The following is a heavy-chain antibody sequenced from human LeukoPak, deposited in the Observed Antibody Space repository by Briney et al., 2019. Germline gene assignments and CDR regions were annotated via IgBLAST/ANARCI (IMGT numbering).Heavy chain of an antibody. J-gene: IGHJ4*02. CDR2: IRSKAYGGTT. CDR3: AKEETRIAAFDY. Sequence: PGGSLRLSCTASGFTFGDYAMSWVRQAPGRGLEWVGFIRSKAYGGTTEYAASVKGRFTISRDDSKSIAYLQMNSLKTEDTAVYYCAKEETRIAAFDYWGQGTLVTVSS. V-gene: IGHV3-49*04. D-gene: IGHD6-6*01. CDR1: GFTFGDYA.